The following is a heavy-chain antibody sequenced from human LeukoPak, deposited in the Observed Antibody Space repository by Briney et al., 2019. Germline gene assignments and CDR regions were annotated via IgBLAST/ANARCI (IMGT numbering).Heavy chain of an antibody. D-gene: IGHD3-10*01. V-gene: IGHV4-34*01. CDR1: GGSFSGYY. CDR3: ARFRRYYYGSGSKANWFGP. CDR2: INHSGST. Sequence: PSETLSLTCAVYGGSFSGYYWSWIRQPPGKGLEWIGEINHSGSTNYNPSLKSRVTISVDTSKNQFSLKLSSVTAADTAVYYCARFRRYYYGSGSKANWFGPWGQGTLVTVSA. J-gene: IGHJ5*02.